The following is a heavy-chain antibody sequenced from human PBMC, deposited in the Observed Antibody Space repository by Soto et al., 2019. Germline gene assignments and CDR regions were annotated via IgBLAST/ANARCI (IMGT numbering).Heavy chain of an antibody. V-gene: IGHV1-2*04. J-gene: IGHJ6*02. D-gene: IGHD2-2*01. CDR1: GYTFTGYY. CDR3: ARQGGYCSSTSCDCWDYGMDV. Sequence: QVQLVQSGAEVKKPGASVKVSCKASGYTFTGYYMHWVRQAPGQGLEWMGWINPNSGGTNYAQKFQGWVTMTRDTSISTAYMELSRLRSDDTAVYYCARQGGYCSSTSCDCWDYGMDVWGQGTTVTVSS. CDR2: INPNSGGT.